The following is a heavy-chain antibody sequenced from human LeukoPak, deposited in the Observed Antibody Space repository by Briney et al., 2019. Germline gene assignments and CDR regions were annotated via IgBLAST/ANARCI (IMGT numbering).Heavy chain of an antibody. CDR2: IYYSGST. D-gene: IGHD6-13*01. Sequence: PSETLSLTCTVSGGSISSSSYYWGWIRQPPGKGLEWIGSIYYSGSTYYNPSLKSRVTISVDTSKNQFSLKLSSVTAADTAVYYCARAPPSIGGQLVFDYWGQGTLVTVSS. J-gene: IGHJ4*02. CDR3: ARAPPSIGGQLVFDY. V-gene: IGHV4-39*07. CDR1: GGSISSSSYY.